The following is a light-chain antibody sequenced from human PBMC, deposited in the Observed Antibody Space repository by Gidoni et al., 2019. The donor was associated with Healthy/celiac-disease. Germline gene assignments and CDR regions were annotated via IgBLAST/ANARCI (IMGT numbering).Light chain of an antibody. Sequence: EIVLTQSPATLSLSPGERATLSCRARQSVSSYLAWYQQKPGQAPRLLIYDASNRATGIPARFSGSGSGTDFTLTISSLEPEDFAVYYCQQRSNWPPRITFGGGTKVEIK. CDR3: QQRSNWPPRIT. J-gene: IGKJ4*01. CDR2: DAS. V-gene: IGKV3-11*01. CDR1: QSVSSY.